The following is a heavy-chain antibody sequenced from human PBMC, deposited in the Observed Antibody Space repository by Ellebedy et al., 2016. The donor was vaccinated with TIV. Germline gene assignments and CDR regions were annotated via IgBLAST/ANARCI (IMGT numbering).Heavy chain of an antibody. CDR1: GYTFTGYY. V-gene: IGHV1-2*02. D-gene: IGHD6-19*01. Sequence: AASVKVSCKASGYTFTGYYMHWVRQAPGQGLEWMGWINPNSGGTNYAQKFQGRVTMTRDPSISTAYMELSRLRSDDTAVYYCARARQVQWLVGWFDPWGQGTLVTVSS. J-gene: IGHJ5*02. CDR2: INPNSGGT. CDR3: ARARQVQWLVGWFDP.